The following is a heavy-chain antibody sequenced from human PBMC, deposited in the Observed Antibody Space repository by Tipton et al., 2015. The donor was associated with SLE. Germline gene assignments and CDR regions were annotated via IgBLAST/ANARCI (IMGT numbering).Heavy chain of an antibody. V-gene: IGHV3-7*05. CDR1: GFTFSSYW. D-gene: IGHD2-15*01. Sequence: SLRPSCAASGFTFSSYWMSWVRQAPGKGLEWVANIKQDGSEKYYVDSVKGRFTISRDNAKNSLYLQMNSLRAEDTAVYYCARVVVPYYYYYYGMDVWGQGTTVTVSS. CDR2: IKQDGSEK. J-gene: IGHJ6*02. CDR3: ARVVVPYYYYYYGMDV.